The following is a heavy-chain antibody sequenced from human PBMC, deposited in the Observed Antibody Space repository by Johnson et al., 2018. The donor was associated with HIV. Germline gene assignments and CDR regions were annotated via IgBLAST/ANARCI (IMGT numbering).Heavy chain of an antibody. CDR1: GFTFSSYA. J-gene: IGHJ3*02. CDR2: ISYDGSNK. D-gene: IGHD6-19*01. CDR3: TRILLDNSGWPRGAFDI. Sequence: QVQLVESGGGVVQPGGSLRLSCAASGFTFSSYAMHWVRQAPGKGLEWVAVISYDGSNKYYADSVTGRFTISRDNSKNTLYLQMNSLRAEDTAIYYCTRILLDNSGWPRGAFDIWGQGTMVTVAS. V-gene: IGHV3-30*04.